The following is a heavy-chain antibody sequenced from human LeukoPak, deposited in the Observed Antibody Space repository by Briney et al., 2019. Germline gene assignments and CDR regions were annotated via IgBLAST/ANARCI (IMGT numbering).Heavy chain of an antibody. CDR1: GFSFGSYA. J-gene: IGHJ4*02. D-gene: IGHD6-13*01. V-gene: IGHV3-30*02. CDR2: IWYDGTKE. Sequence: GGSLRLSCGASGFSFGSYAMHWVRQAPGKGLEWVAFIWYDGTKEYYADSVEGRFSVSRDNSENTVSLQMNSLRDDDSAVYYCAKDVAASGTNFDSWGQGTLVTVSS. CDR3: AKDVAASGTNFDS.